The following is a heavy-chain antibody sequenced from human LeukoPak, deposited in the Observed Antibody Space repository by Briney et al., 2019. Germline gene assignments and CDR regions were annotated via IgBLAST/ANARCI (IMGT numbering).Heavy chain of an antibody. CDR3: ARRRIVATIDY. V-gene: IGHV4-39*01. CDR1: GGSISSSSYY. J-gene: IGHJ4*02. CDR2: IFYSGST. Sequence: SETLSLTCTVSGGSISSSSYYWGWIRQPPGKGLEWIGSIFYSGSTYYNPSLKSRVTISVDTSKNQFSLKLSSVTAADTAVYYCARRRIVATIDYWGQGTLVTVSS. D-gene: IGHD5-12*01.